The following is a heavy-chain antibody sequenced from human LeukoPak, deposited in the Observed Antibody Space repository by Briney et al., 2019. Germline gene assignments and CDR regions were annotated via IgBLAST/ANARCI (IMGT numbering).Heavy chain of an antibody. Sequence: TSETLSLTCTVSGGSMSPYHWGWIRQPPGKGLEWTGYIYYSGSTNYNPSLKSRVTISVDTSKNQFSLKLSSVTAADTAVYYCARVGSSGSHKYYYYYGMDVWGQGTTVTVSS. D-gene: IGHD6-19*01. CDR2: IYYSGST. CDR3: ARVGSSGSHKYYYYYGMDV. CDR1: GGSMSPYH. J-gene: IGHJ6*02. V-gene: IGHV4-59*01.